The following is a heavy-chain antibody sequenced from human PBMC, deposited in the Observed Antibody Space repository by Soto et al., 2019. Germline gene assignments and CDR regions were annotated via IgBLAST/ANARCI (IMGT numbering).Heavy chain of an antibody. V-gene: IGHV4-34*01. CDR3: ARVCSSKSCYRVFDY. J-gene: IGHJ4*02. CDR2: INHSGST. Sequence: PSETLSLTCAVYGGSFSGYYWSWIRQPPGKGLEWIGEINHSGSTNYNPSLKSRVTISVDTSKNQFSLKLSSVTAADTAVYYCARVCSSKSCYRVFDYWGQGTLVTVSS. D-gene: IGHD2-2*02. CDR1: GGSFSGYY.